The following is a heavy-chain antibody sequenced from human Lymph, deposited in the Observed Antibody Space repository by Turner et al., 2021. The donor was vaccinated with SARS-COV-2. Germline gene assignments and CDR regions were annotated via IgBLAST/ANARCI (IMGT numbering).Heavy chain of an antibody. CDR2: IKPNRGGT. CDR3: ARSRDLQSMVRGVDPFDY. D-gene: IGHD3-10*01. V-gene: IGHV1-2*02. J-gene: IGHJ4*02. Sequence: QVQLVQSGAEVKKPGASVKVPCKASGYTFTGYYIHWVRQAPGQGLEWMGGIKPNRGGTNYAQRFQGRVTMTRDTSLSTAYMQLSRLRSDDTAVYYCARSRDLQSMVRGVDPFDYWGQGTLVTVSS. CDR1: GYTFTGYY.